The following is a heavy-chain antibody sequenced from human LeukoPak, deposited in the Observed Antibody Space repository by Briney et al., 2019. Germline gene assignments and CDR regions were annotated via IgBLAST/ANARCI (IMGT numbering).Heavy chain of an antibody. V-gene: IGHV3-7*01. CDR3: ARRIVVVAASTDAFDI. D-gene: IGHD2-15*01. CDR2: IKQDGSEK. Sequence: GGSLRLSCAAAGFTFSSYWMSWVRQAPGKGLEWVANIKQDGSEKYYVDSVKGRFTISRDNAKNPLYLQMNSLRAEDTAVYYCARRIVVVAASTDAFDIWGQGTMVTVSS. CDR1: GFTFSSYW. J-gene: IGHJ3*02.